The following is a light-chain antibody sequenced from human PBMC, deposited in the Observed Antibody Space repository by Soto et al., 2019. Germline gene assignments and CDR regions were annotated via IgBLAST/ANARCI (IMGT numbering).Light chain of an antibody. CDR3: SSYTTSNPWV. CDR2: EVN. J-gene: IGLJ3*02. Sequence: QSALTQPASVSASPGQSITISCTGTSSDIGTYNYVSWYQQHPGEAPKLMIFEVNNRPSWVSDRFSGSKSGNTASLTVSGLQAEDESDYFCSSYTTSNPWVFGGGTKLTVL. V-gene: IGLV2-14*01. CDR1: SSDIGTYNY.